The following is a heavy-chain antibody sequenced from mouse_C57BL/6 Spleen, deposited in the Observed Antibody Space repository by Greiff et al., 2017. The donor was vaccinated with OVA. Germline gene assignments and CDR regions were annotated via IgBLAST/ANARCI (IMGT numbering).Heavy chain of an antibody. Sequence: QVQLQQSGAELARPGASVKLSCKASGYTFTSYGISWVKQRTGQGLEWIGEIYPRSGNTYYNEKFKGKATLTADKSSSTAYMELRSLTSEDSAVYFCARWGTTVVGYFDVWGTGTTVTVSS. CDR1: GYTFTSYG. D-gene: IGHD1-1*01. CDR2: IYPRSGNT. V-gene: IGHV1-81*01. CDR3: ARWGTTVVGYFDV. J-gene: IGHJ1*03.